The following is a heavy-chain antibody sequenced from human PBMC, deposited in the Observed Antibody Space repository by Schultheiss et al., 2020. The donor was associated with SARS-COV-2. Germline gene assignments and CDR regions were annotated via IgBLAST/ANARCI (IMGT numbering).Heavy chain of an antibody. CDR1: GGSFSGYY. J-gene: IGHJ5*02. Sequence: SETLSLTCAVYGGSFSGYYWSWIRQPPGKGLEWIGSIYHSGSTYYNPSLKSRVTMSVDTSKNQFSLKLSSVTAADSAVYYCARGSEGFDPWGQGTLVTVSS. CDR3: ARGSEGFDP. CDR2: IYHSGST. V-gene: IGHV4-34*01.